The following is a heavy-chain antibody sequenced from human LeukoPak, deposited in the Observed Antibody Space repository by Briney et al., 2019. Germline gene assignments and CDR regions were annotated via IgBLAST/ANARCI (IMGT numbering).Heavy chain of an antibody. V-gene: IGHV4-39*01. CDR2: IYYSGNT. CDR3: ARVGSYGRIEH. CDR1: GGSMSRSSYY. D-gene: IGHD5-18*01. J-gene: IGHJ4*02. Sequence: SETLSLTCTVSGGSMSRSSYYWGWIRQPPGKGLEWIGSIYYSGNTYYIPSLKSRVTISIDTSKNQFSLKLSSVTAADTAVYYCARVGSYGRIEHCGQGTLVTVSS.